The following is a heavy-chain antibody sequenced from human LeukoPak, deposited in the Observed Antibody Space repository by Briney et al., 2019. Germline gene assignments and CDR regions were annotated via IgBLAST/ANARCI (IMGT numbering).Heavy chain of an antibody. J-gene: IGHJ5*02. CDR1: GFTFNSFG. CDR3: AIYHDPGYHDSLGFNWLDP. D-gene: IGHD3-22*01. Sequence: GRSLRLSCAASGFTFNSFGIHWVRQAPGKGLEWVAVIYYDGSNNFYSDSVKGRFTISRDNSKNTVFLQMSSLRAEDTAEYYCAIYHDPGYHDSLGFNWLDPWGQGTLVSVSS. V-gene: IGHV3-30*12. CDR2: IYYDGSNN.